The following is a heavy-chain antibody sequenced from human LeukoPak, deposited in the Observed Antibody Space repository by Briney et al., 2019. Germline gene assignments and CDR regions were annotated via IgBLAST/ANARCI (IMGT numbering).Heavy chain of an antibody. Sequence: GGSLRLSCAASGFTFSSYNMKWVRQAPGKGREGVSSISSSSSNKEYADSGKGRFTISRDNARNSLYLQMNTLRADDTAVYYCARSPPSPVRGVINGNFDYWGQGTLVTVSS. CDR3: ARSPPSPVRGVINGNFDY. CDR1: GFTFSSYN. J-gene: IGHJ4*02. D-gene: IGHD3-10*01. V-gene: IGHV3-21*03. CDR2: ISSSSSNK.